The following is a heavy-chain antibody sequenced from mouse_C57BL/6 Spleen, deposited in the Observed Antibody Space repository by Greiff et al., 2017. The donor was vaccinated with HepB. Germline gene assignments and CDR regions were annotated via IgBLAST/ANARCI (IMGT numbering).Heavy chain of an antibody. D-gene: IGHD4-1*02. V-gene: IGHV1-15*01. CDR2: IDPETGGN. CDR3: TRQLGRSFAY. J-gene: IGHJ3*01. Sequence: VQLQQSGAELVRPGASVTLSCKASGYTFTDYEMHWVKQTPVHGLEWIGAIDPETGGNAYNQKFKGKAILTADKSSSTAYMELRSLTSEDSAVYYCTRQLGRSFAYWGQGTLVTVSA. CDR1: GYTFTDYE.